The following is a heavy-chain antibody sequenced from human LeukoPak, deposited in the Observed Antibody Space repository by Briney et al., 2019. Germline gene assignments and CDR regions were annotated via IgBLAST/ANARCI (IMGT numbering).Heavy chain of an antibody. V-gene: IGHV4-59*08. Sequence: PSETLSLTCAVSGGSINSHYWGWIRQPPGKGLQWIGDIYYTGKNNYNPSLKSRVTISLDTSKGHLSLNLTSVLAADTAIYYCVRRDTGWNYFDYWGQGILVTVSS. D-gene: IGHD6-19*01. J-gene: IGHJ4*02. CDR1: GGSINSHY. CDR3: VRRDTGWNYFDY. CDR2: IYYTGKN.